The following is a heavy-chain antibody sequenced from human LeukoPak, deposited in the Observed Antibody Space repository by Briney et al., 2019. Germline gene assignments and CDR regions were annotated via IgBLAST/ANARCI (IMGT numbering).Heavy chain of an antibody. V-gene: IGHV1-69*04. J-gene: IGHJ4*02. CDR2: IIPILGIA. D-gene: IGHD3-22*01. CDR3: AREVSNYYDSSGLAPLFDY. Sequence: SVKVSCKASGGTFSSYAISWVRQAPGQGLEWMGRIIPILGIANYAQKFQGRVTITADKSTSTAYMELSSLRSEDTAVYYCAREVSNYYDSSGLAPLFDYWGQGTLVTVSS. CDR1: GGTFSSYA.